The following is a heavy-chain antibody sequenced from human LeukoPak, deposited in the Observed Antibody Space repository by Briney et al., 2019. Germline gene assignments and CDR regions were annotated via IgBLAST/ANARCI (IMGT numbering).Heavy chain of an antibody. CDR1: GGSVSSGDCY. D-gene: IGHD2-21*02. CDR3: ARDSAVTGDY. V-gene: IGHV4-30-4*01. CDR2: IYYSGTT. J-gene: IGHJ4*02. Sequence: SQTLSLTCTVSGGSVSSGDCYWSWIRQPPGKGLEWIGYIYYSGTTYYNPSLKSRVTISLDTPKNQFSLKLSSVTAADTAVYYCARDSAVTGDYWGQGTLVTVSS.